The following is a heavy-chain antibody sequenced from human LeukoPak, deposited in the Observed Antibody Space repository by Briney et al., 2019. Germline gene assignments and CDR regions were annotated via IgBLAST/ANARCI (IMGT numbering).Heavy chain of an antibody. Sequence: PGGSLRLSCAASGFTFSNAWMSWVRQAPGKGLEWVGRIKSKTDGGTTDYAAPVKGRFTISRDDSKNTLYLQMNSLKTEDTAVYYCTTDVEYDILTGYYAAFDIWGQGTMVTVSS. J-gene: IGHJ3*02. CDR3: TTDVEYDILTGYYAAFDI. V-gene: IGHV3-15*01. CDR2: IKSKTDGGTT. D-gene: IGHD3-9*01. CDR1: GFTFSNAW.